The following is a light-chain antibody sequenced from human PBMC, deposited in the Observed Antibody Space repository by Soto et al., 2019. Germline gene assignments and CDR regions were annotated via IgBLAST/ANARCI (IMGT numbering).Light chain of an antibody. Sequence: EIVLTQPPGTLSLSPGERATLSCRASQSVSSSYLAWYQQKPGQAPRLLIYGASSRATGIPDRFSGSGSGTEFTLTISSLQPDDFATYYCQQYNDYSTWTFGQGTKVDIK. CDR2: GAS. J-gene: IGKJ1*01. V-gene: IGKV3-20*01. CDR1: QSVSSSY. CDR3: QQYNDYSTWT.